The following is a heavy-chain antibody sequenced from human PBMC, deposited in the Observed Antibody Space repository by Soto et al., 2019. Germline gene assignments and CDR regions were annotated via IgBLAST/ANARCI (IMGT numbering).Heavy chain of an antibody. CDR1: GGSISGGGFS. Sequence: SETLSLTCAVSGGSISGGGFSWSWIRQPPGKGLEWIGCILHTGGTQYNPSLKSRVSMSVDKSKNQFSLHLTSVTAADTAVYYCARLQFGEGFDYWGQGALVTVSS. V-gene: IGHV4-30-2*01. D-gene: IGHD3-10*01. CDR2: ILHTGGT. CDR3: ARLQFGEGFDY. J-gene: IGHJ4*02.